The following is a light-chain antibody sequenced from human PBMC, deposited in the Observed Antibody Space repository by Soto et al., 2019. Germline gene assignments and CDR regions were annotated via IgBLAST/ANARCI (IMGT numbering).Light chain of an antibody. CDR2: RIF. CDR1: QSVSGY. V-gene: IGKV3-15*01. J-gene: IGKJ5*01. CDR3: QQYNNWPPIT. Sequence: EIVMTQSPGTVSVFPGETVTLSCRASQSVSGYLDWFHQKPGQAPRLVLLRIFTRAIGVPARFSGSGSETEFTHTISSLQSEDFAVYYCQQYNNWPPITFGQGTRLEIK.